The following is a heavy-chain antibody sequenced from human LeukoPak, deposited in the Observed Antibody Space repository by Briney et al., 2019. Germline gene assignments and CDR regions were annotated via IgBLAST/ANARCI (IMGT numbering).Heavy chain of an antibody. V-gene: IGHV4-30-2*01. CDR2: IHHSGST. J-gene: IGHJ2*01. D-gene: IGHD3-10*01. CDR3: ARLTMFRGVIYGTDWHSDL. Sequence: SETLSLTCTVSSGSISSGDYYWNWIRQPPGKGLEWIGYIHHSGSTSYNPSLKSRVTISVDRSTNQFSLKVTSMTAADTAVYYCARLTMFRGVIYGTDWHSDLWGRGTLVTVSS. CDR1: SGSISSGDYY.